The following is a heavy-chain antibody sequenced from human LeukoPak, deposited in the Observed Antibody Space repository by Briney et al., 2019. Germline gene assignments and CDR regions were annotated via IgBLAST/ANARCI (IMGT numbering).Heavy chain of an antibody. D-gene: IGHD2-2*02. CDR1: GYTFTSYA. Sequence: ASVTVSCTASGYTFTSYAMHWVRQAPGQRLEWMGWINAGNGDTKYSQKFQGRVTITRGTSASTAYMELSSLRSEDTAVYYCARGYCSSTSCYTSNAFDIWGQGTMVTVSS. J-gene: IGHJ3*02. V-gene: IGHV1-3*01. CDR3: ARGYCSSTSCYTSNAFDI. CDR2: INAGNGDT.